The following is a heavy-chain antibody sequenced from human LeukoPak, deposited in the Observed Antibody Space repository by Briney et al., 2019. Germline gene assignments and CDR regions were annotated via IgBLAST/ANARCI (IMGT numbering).Heavy chain of an antibody. CDR1: GYTFTGYY. V-gene: IGHV1-2*06. CDR3: ARARYCTNGVCSPDDAFDI. CDR2: INPNSGGT. D-gene: IGHD2-8*01. J-gene: IGHJ3*02. Sequence: ASVKVSCKASGYTFTGYYMHWVRQAPGQGLEWMGRINPNSGGTNYAQKFQGRVTMTRDTSISTAYMELSRLRSDDTAVYYCARARYCTNGVCSPDDAFDIWGQGTMVTVSS.